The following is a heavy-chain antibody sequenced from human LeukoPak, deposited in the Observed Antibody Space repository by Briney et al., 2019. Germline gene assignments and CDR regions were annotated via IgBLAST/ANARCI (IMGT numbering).Heavy chain of an antibody. V-gene: IGHV1-24*01. J-gene: IGHJ6*02. CDR1: VYTLTELS. CDR2: FDPEDGET. CDR3: ATRNYDILTGYYRPYYYYYGMDV. Sequence: ASVRVSCKVSVYTLTELSMHWVRQAPGKGREWMGGFDPEDGETIYAQKFQGRVTMTEDTSTDTAYMELSSLRSEDTAVYYCATRNYDILTGYYRPYYYYYGMDVWGQGTTVTVSS. D-gene: IGHD3-9*01.